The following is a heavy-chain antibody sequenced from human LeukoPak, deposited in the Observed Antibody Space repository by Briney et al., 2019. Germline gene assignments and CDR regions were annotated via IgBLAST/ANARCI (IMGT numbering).Heavy chain of an antibody. Sequence: GGSLRLSCAASGFTFSSYWMHWVRQAPGKGLVWVSRINTDGSSTSYADSVKGRFTISRDNAKNTLYLQMNSLRAEDTAVYYCALTGYSSSWYDYWGQGTLVTVSS. J-gene: IGHJ4*02. D-gene: IGHD6-13*01. CDR1: GFTFSSYW. CDR3: ALTGYSSSWYDY. CDR2: INTDGSST. V-gene: IGHV3-74*01.